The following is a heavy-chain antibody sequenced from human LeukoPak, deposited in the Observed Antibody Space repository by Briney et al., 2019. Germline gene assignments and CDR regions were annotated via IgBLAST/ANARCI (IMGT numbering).Heavy chain of an antibody. Sequence: GGSLRLSCAASGFTFSSYAMNWVRQAPGKGLEWVSGISGSGGSTYYADSVKGRFTISRDNSKNTLYLQMNSLRAEDTAVYYCARSYDSSGYFFYYGMDVWGQGTTVTVSS. CDR1: GFTFSSYA. V-gene: IGHV3-23*01. CDR2: ISGSGGST. D-gene: IGHD3-22*01. CDR3: ARSYDSSGYFFYYGMDV. J-gene: IGHJ6*02.